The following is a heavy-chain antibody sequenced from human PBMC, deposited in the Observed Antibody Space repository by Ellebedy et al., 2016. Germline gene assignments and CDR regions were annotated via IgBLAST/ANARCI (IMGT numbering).Heavy chain of an antibody. V-gene: IGHV4-39*07. CDR3: ARDAWGRNAFDI. Sequence: SETLSLXCTVSGVSISDSGSHWGWIRQLPGKGLEWIGSIYYSGRTYYSPSLKSRVTMSVDTSKNQFSLKLTSVTAADTAMYYCARDAWGRNAFDIWGQGTMVTVSS. J-gene: IGHJ3*02. CDR1: GVSISDSGSH. D-gene: IGHD7-27*01. CDR2: IYYSGRT.